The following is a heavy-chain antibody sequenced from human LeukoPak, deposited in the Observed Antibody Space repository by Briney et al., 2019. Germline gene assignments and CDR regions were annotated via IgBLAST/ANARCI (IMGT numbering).Heavy chain of an antibody. J-gene: IGHJ4*02. CDR1: GFTVSSNY. D-gene: IGHD3-3*01. CDR3: ASRYYDFWSGIIDY. V-gene: IGHV3-23*01. Sequence: GGSLRLSCAAAGFTVSSNYMSWVRQAPGKGLEWVSAISGSGGSTYYADSVKGRFTISRDNSKNTLYLQMNSLRAEDTAVYYCASRYYDFWSGIIDYWGQGTLVTVSS. CDR2: ISGSGGST.